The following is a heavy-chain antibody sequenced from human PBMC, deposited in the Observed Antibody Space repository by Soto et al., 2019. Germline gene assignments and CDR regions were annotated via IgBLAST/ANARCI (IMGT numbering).Heavy chain of an antibody. CDR1: GGSISTYY. J-gene: IGHJ4*02. CDR3: ARSVAVPGSHFDY. D-gene: IGHD3-10*01. Sequence: SETLSLTCRIPGGSISTYYWSWLRQPPGKALEWIGFLYYSGSTNYNPSVQSRATISVDTPKNQVSLKLISVTAADTAVYVCARSVAVPGSHFDYWGQGTQVTVSS. CDR2: LYYSGST. V-gene: IGHV4-59*01.